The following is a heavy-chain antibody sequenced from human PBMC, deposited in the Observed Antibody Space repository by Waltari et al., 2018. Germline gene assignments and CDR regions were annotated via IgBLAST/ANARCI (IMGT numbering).Heavy chain of an antibody. V-gene: IGHV3-21*03. J-gene: IGHJ5*02. Sequence: EVRLAESGGGLVKPGGSLRLSCTASGFDFCAFELNWVPPAPGTGLEWVSSIGGTHSNIFYADSVKGRFTVSRDNAKNSLYLQMDNLRAEDSGLYFCTRDLYGSGGDWFDPWGQGTLVTVSS. CDR1: GFDFCAFE. CDR3: TRDLYGSGGDWFDP. D-gene: IGHD3-10*01. CDR2: IGGTHSNI.